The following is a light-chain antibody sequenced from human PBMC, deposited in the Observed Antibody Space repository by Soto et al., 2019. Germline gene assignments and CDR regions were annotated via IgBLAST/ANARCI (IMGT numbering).Light chain of an antibody. J-gene: IGLJ1*01. CDR1: SSDVGGYNY. Sequence: QSVLTQPAXVSWSPGQSITISCTGTSSDVGGYNYVSWYQHHPGKAPKLLIYDVSNRPSGVSNRFSGSKSDNTASLTISGLQPEDEADYYCSSYTTSNTRQIVFGTGTKVTVL. CDR3: SSYTTSNTRQIV. CDR2: DVS. V-gene: IGLV2-14*03.